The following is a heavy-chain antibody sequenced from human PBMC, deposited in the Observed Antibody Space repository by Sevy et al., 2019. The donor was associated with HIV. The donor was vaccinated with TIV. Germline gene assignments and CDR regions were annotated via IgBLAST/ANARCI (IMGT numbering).Heavy chain of an antibody. CDR1: GFTVSSNY. V-gene: IGHV3-53*01. Sequence: GGSLRLSCAASGFTVSSNYMSWVRQAPGKGLEWVSVIYSGGSTYYADSVKGRFTISRDNSKNTLYLQMNSLRAEDTAVYYCARDMEDGFWSGPFDYWGQGTLVTVSS. CDR3: ARDMEDGFWSGPFDY. CDR2: IYSGGST. J-gene: IGHJ4*02. D-gene: IGHD3-3*01.